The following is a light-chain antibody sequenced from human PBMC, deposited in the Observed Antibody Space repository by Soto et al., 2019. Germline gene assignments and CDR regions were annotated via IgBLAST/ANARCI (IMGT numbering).Light chain of an antibody. CDR3: CSFTSSTTHV. V-gene: IGLV2-23*02. CDR2: EVN. J-gene: IGLJ1*01. Sequence: QSALTQPASVSGSPGQSSTISCTGTSSDFGNYNLVSWYQQHPGKVPKLILFEVNKRPSGVSGRCSGSKSGNTASLTISGLQAEDEADYYCCSFTSSTTHVFGTGTKLTVL. CDR1: SSDFGNYNL.